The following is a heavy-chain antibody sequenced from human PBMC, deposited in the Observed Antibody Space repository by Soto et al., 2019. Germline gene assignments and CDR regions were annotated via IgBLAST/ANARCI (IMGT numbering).Heavy chain of an antibody. CDR3: AIVETYHYHPSATDF. V-gene: IGHV3-21*01. CDR1: GFTFSSYC. J-gene: IGHJ4*02. D-gene: IGHD3-10*01. Sequence: GGSLSLSGAASGFTFSSYCINWVRQAPGKGLQWVSSISSSSIYIYYAASVKGRFTISRDNAKNSLYLQLNSLRAEDTAVYYCAIVETYHYHPSATDFWGQATLVPLSS. CDR2: ISSSSIYI.